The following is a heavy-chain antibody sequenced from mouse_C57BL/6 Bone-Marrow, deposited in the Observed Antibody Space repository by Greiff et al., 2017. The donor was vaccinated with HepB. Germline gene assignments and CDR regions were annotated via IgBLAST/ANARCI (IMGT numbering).Heavy chain of an antibody. CDR1: GFTFTDYY. Sequence: EVKLVESGGGLVQPGGSLSLSCAASGFTFTDYYMSWVRQPPGKALEWLGFIRNKANGYTTEYSASVKGRFTISRDNSQSILYLQMNALRAEDSATYYCARYQGNYTEYYFDYWGQGTTLTVSS. V-gene: IGHV7-3*01. D-gene: IGHD2-1*01. CDR3: ARYQGNYTEYYFDY. J-gene: IGHJ2*01. CDR2: IRNKANGYTT.